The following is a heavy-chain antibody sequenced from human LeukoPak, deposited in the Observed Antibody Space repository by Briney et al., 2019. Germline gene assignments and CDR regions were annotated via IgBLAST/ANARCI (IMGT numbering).Heavy chain of an antibody. J-gene: IGHJ3*02. D-gene: IGHD5-18*01. Sequence: GASVKVSFKASGFSFTNSAVQWVRQARGQRLEWIGWIVVGSGNTIYVQKFQERVTITRDMSTSTAYMELSSLRSEDTAVYYCVAAYIGGAMVTNAFDIWGQGTMVTVSS. V-gene: IGHV1-58*01. CDR2: IVVGSGNT. CDR3: VAAYIGGAMVTNAFDI. CDR1: GFSFTNSA.